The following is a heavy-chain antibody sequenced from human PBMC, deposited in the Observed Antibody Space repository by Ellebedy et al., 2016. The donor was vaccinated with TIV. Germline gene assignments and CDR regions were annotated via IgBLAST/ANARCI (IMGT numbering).Heavy chain of an antibody. Sequence: GESLKISCAASGFTFSSYAMSWVRQAPGKGLEWVSSITGSGSNTYYADSVKGRFTISRDNSKDTLDLQMNSLRIEDAAVYYCAKNQGSGRPYYYALDVWGQGTTVTVSS. CDR3: AKNQGSGRPYYYALDV. CDR1: GFTFSSYA. J-gene: IGHJ6*02. D-gene: IGHD3-10*01. V-gene: IGHV3-23*01. CDR2: ITGSGSNT.